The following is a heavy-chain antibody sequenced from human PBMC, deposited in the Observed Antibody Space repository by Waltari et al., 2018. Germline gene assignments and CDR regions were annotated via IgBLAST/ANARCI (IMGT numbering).Heavy chain of an antibody. Sequence: EVQLVESGGGLVQPGGSLRLSCAASGFPFSSYSMNWVRQAPGKGLEWVSYISSSSSTIYYADSVKGRFTISRDNAKNSLYLQMNSLRAEDTAVYYCARDASIAAAGSFDYWGQGTLVTVSS. J-gene: IGHJ4*02. CDR1: GFPFSSYS. CDR3: ARDASIAAAGSFDY. V-gene: IGHV3-48*01. D-gene: IGHD6-13*01. CDR2: ISSSSSTI.